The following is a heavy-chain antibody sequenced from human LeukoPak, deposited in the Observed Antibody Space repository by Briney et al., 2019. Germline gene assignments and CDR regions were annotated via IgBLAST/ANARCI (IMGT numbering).Heavy chain of an antibody. J-gene: IGHJ4*02. V-gene: IGHV1-2*02. CDR1: GYTFTGYY. CDR2: INPNNGGT. Sequence: GASVKVSCKASGYTFTGYYMHWVRQAPGQELEWMGWINPNNGGTNYAQKFQGRVTMTRDTSISTAYMELSRLRSDDTAVYYCACQGGGDYGDYVIDYWGQGTLVTVSS. CDR3: ACQGGGDYGDYVIDY. D-gene: IGHD4-17*01.